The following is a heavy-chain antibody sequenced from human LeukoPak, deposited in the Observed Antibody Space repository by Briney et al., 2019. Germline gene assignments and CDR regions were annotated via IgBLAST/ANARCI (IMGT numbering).Heavy chain of an antibody. Sequence: SVKVSCKASGGAFSSYAISWVRQAPGQGLEWMGGIIPIFGTANYAQKFQGRVTITADESTSTAYMELSSLRSEDTAVYYCARRFGVPAAMDYWGQGTLVTVSS. CDR3: ARRFGVPAAMDY. D-gene: IGHD2-2*01. J-gene: IGHJ4*02. CDR2: IIPIFGTA. CDR1: GGAFSSYA. V-gene: IGHV1-69*13.